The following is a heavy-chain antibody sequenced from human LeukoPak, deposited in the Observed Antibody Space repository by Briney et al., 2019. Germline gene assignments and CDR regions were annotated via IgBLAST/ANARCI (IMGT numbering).Heavy chain of an antibody. CDR1: GFSFSGYG. J-gene: IGHJ4*02. CDR3: AKDADY. CDR2: IRYDGSNE. Sequence: GGSLRLSCAASGFSFSGYGMHWVRQAPGKGLEWVAFIRYDGSNEYYADSVKGRFTISRDKSKNTLSLQMNSLRAEDTAVYYCAKDADYWGQGTLVTVSS. V-gene: IGHV3-30*02.